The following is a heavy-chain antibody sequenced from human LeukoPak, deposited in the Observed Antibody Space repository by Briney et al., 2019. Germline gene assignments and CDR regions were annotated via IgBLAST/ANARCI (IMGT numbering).Heavy chain of an antibody. Sequence: GSLRLSCAASGFTVSSNYMSWVRQAPGKGLEWVSVIYSGGSTYYADSVKGRFTISRDNSKNTLYLQMNSLRAEDTAVYYCARDGVYCSSTSCYAGDDYWGQGTLVTVSS. CDR1: GFTVSSNY. J-gene: IGHJ4*02. CDR2: IYSGGST. D-gene: IGHD2-2*01. V-gene: IGHV3-53*01. CDR3: ARDGVYCSSTSCYAGDDY.